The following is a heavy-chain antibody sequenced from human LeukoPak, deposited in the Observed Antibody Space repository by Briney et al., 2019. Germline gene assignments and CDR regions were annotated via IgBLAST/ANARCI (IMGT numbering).Heavy chain of an antibody. CDR2: IYTSGST. Sequence: SETLSLTCAVYGGSFSGYYWSWIRQPPGKGLEWIGRIYTSGSTNYNPSLKSRVTMSVDTSKNQFSLKLSSVTAADTAVYYCARGMFDAFDIWGQGTMVTVSS. V-gene: IGHV4-59*10. J-gene: IGHJ3*02. CDR1: GGSFSGYY. CDR3: ARGMFDAFDI. D-gene: IGHD3-10*02.